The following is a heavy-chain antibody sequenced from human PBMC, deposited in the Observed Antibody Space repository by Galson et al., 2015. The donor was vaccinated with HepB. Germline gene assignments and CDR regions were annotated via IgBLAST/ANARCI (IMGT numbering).Heavy chain of an antibody. CDR2: IYHGGNT. D-gene: IGHD4-23*01. Sequence: SETLSLTCSVSGGSISSSNWWSWVRQPPGKGLEWIGEIYHGGNTNYNPSLKSRVTISVDKSKNQFSLKLSSVTAADTAVYYCARGPTVVDAFDIWGQGTMVTVSS. V-gene: IGHV4-4*02. CDR3: ARGPTVVDAFDI. J-gene: IGHJ3*02. CDR1: GGSISSSNW.